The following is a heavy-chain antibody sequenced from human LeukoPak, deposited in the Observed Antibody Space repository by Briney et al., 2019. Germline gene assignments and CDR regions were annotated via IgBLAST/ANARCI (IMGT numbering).Heavy chain of an antibody. Sequence: ASVKVSCKASGGTFSSYAISWVRQAPGQGLEWMGGIIPIFGTANYAQKFQGRVTITADESTSTAYMELGSLRSEDTAVYYCARGSIGDYGDYGGFDYWGQGTLVTASS. V-gene: IGHV1-69*13. D-gene: IGHD4-17*01. J-gene: IGHJ4*02. CDR3: ARGSIGDYGDYGGFDY. CDR2: IIPIFGTA. CDR1: GGTFSSYA.